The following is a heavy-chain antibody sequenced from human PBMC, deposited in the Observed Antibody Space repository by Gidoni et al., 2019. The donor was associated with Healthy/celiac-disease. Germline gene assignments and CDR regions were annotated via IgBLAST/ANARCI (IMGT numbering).Heavy chain of an antibody. CDR3: ARGGGYSYGYNWFDP. J-gene: IGHJ5*02. D-gene: IGHD5-18*01. V-gene: IGHV4-34*01. Sequence: QVQLQQWGTGLLKPSETLSLPCAVYGGSFSGYSWSWIRQPPGKGLEWIGEINHSGSTNYNPSLKSRVTISVDTSKNQFSLKLSSVTAADTAVYYCARGGGYSYGYNWFDPWGQGTLVTVSS. CDR2: INHSGST. CDR1: GGSFSGYS.